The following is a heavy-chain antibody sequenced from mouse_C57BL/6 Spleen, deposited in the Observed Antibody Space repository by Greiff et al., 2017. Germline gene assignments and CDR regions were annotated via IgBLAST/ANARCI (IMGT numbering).Heavy chain of an antibody. J-gene: IGHJ3*01. Sequence: DVHLVESGGGLVKPGGSLKISCAASGFTFSDYGMHWVRQAPEKGLEWVAYISSGSSTIYYADTVKGRFTISRDNAKNTLFLQMTSLRSEDTAMYYCARADGSSQFAYWGQGTLVTVSA. CDR3: ARADGSSQFAY. V-gene: IGHV5-17*01. D-gene: IGHD1-1*01. CDR2: ISSGSSTI. CDR1: GFTFSDYG.